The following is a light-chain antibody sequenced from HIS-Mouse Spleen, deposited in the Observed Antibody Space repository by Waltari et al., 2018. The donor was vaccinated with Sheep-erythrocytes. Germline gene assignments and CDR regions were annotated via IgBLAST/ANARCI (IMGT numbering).Light chain of an antibody. J-gene: IGLJ1*01. CDR2: QDS. V-gene: IGLV3-1*01. CDR1: KLGDKY. CDR3: QAWDSSTYV. Sequence: SYELTQPPSVSVSPGQTASITCSGDKLGDKYACWYQQKPGQSPVLVIYQDSKRPSGIPGGFSWSNAGNTATLTISGTQAMDEADYYCQAWDSSTYVFGTGTKVTVL.